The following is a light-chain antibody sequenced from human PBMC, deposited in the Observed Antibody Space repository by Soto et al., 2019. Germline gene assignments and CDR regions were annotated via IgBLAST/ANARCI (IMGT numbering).Light chain of an antibody. CDR3: QTDNCLLT. CDR2: KAS. Sequence: DIQMTQSPSTLSASVGDRVTITCRASQSISSWLAWYQQKPGKAPKLLIYKASSLESGVPSRFSGSGSGTEIPLTISSLEPDDFATYYCQTDNCLLTVGQGTQVEIK. V-gene: IGKV1-5*03. J-gene: IGKJ1*01. CDR1: QSISSW.